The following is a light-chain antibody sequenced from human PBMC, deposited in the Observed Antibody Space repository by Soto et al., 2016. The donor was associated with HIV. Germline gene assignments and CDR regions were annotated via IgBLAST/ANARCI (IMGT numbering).Light chain of an antibody. CDR2: AVS. V-gene: IGKV1-27*01. J-gene: IGKJ1*01. Sequence: DIQMTQSPSSLSASVGDRVTITCRASQTINTYLARHQQKPGKGPKLLIYAVSTLEPGVPSRFSGSGSGTQFTLTINGLQPEDVATYYCQKYDSAPWTFGQGTTVEIK. CDR1: QTINTY. CDR3: QKYDSAPWT.